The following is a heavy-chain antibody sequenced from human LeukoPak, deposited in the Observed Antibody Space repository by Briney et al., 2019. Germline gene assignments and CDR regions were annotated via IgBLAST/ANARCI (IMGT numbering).Heavy chain of an antibody. V-gene: IGHV3-7*01. CDR3: ARGGFGYVYFDY. Sequence: GGSLRLSCAASGFTFSAYWMSWVRQAPGKGLEWVAHIKGDGSEKYSVDSVKGRFTISRDNAKSSLYLQMNSLRDEDTALYYCARGGFGYVYFDYWGQGSLVTVSS. D-gene: IGHD2-8*01. J-gene: IGHJ4*02. CDR2: IKGDGSEK. CDR1: GFTFSAYW.